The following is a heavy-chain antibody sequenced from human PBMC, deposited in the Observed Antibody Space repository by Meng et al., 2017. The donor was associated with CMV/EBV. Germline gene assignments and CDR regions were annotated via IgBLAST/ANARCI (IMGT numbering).Heavy chain of an antibody. Sequence: SCAASGFTFSNAWMSWVRQAPGKGLEWVGRIKSKTDGGTTDYAAPVKGRFTISRDDSKNTLYLQMNSLKTEDTAVYYCTTDDPQPYSSSSRGYYYGMDVWGQGTTVTVSS. CDR2: IKSKTDGGTT. J-gene: IGHJ6*02. CDR3: TTDDPQPYSSSSRGYYYGMDV. CDR1: GFTFSNAW. D-gene: IGHD6-6*01. V-gene: IGHV3-15*01.